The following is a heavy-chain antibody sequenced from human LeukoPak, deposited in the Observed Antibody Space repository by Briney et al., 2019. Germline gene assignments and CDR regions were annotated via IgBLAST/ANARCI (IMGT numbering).Heavy chain of an antibody. Sequence: PGGSLRLSCAASGFSFSNYGIHWVRQAPCKGLEWVAVISYDGNNKYYADSVKGRFTISRDNSKNTLYLQMNSLRAEDSAVYYWAKDRGGAYYESSVDIWGQGTMVTVSS. V-gene: IGHV3-30*18. CDR2: ISYDGNNK. CDR1: GFSFSNYG. CDR3: AKDRGGAYYESSVDI. D-gene: IGHD3-22*01. J-gene: IGHJ3*02.